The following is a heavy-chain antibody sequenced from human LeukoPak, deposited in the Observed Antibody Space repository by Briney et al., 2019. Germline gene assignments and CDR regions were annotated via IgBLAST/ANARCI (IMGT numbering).Heavy chain of an antibody. D-gene: IGHD3-22*01. J-gene: IGHJ4*02. V-gene: IGHV4-59*01. CDR1: GGSISSYY. CDR2: IYYSGST. Sequence: SETLSLTCTVSGGSISSYYWSWIRQPPGKGLEWIGYIYYSGSTNYNPSLKSRVTISVDTSKNQFPLKLSSVTAADTAVYYCARGAGYYDSSGYYRYWGQGTLVTVSS. CDR3: ARGAGYYDSSGYYRY.